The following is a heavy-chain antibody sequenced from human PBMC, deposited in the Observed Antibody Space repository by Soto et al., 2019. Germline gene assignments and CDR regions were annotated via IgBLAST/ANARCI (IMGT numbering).Heavy chain of an antibody. Sequence: QVQLVESGGGVVQPGRSLRLSCAASGFTFSSYGMHWVRQAPGKGLEWVAVISYDGSNKYYADSVKGRFTISRDNSKNTLYLQMNGLRAEDTAVYYCAKEGAAAGTFYSYGMDVWGQGTTVTVSS. CDR2: ISYDGSNK. D-gene: IGHD6-13*01. CDR1: GFTFSSYG. J-gene: IGHJ6*02. V-gene: IGHV3-30*18. CDR3: AKEGAAAGTFYSYGMDV.